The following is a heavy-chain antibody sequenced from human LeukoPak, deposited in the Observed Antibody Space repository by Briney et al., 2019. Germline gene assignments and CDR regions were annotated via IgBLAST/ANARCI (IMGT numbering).Heavy chain of an antibody. CDR2: IYTSGST. CDR1: GGSISSGSYY. Sequence: KPSETLSLTCTVSGGSISSGSYYWSWIRQPAGKGLEWIGRIYTSGSTNYNPSLKSRVTISVDTSKNQFSLKLSSVTAADTAVYYCAREQCIFNAFDIWGQGTMVTVSS. J-gene: IGHJ3*02. CDR3: AREQCIFNAFDI. D-gene: IGHD3-9*01. V-gene: IGHV4-61*02.